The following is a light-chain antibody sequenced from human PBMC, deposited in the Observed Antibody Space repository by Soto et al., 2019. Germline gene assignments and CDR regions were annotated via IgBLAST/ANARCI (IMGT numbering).Light chain of an antibody. J-gene: IGKJ4*01. V-gene: IGKV3-15*01. Sequence: EIVMTQSPATLSLSPGETATLSCRASQSVHSNLAWFQQHPGQAPRLLIYGASSRATGIPVRFSGSGSGTEFTLTISSLQPEDFAVYYCQQYTDWPWGTFGSGTKVGIK. CDR3: QQYTDWPWGT. CDR1: QSVHSN. CDR2: GAS.